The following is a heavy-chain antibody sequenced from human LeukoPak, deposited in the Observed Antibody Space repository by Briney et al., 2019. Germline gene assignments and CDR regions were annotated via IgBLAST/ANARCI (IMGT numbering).Heavy chain of an antibody. D-gene: IGHD1-7*01. J-gene: IGHJ4*02. V-gene: IGHV4-39*01. CDR1: GGSISSSSYY. CDR3: ARHGSWNYDYFDY. CDR2: IYYSGST. Sequence: SKTLSLTCTVSGGSISSSSYYWGWIRQPPGKGLEWIGSIYYSGSTYYNPSLKSRVTISVDTSKNQFSLKLSSVTAADTAVYYCARHGSWNYDYFDYWGQGTLVTVSS.